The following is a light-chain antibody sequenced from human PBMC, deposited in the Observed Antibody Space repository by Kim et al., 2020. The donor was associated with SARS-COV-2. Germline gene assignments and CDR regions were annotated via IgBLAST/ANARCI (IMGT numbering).Light chain of an antibody. CDR2: YDS. J-gene: IGLJ2*01. CDR3: QEWVSCRDHVV. CDR1: NIGSKS. Sequence: SYELTQPPSVSVAPGKTARITCGGNNIGSKSVHWYQQKPGQAPVLVIYYDSDRPSGIPERFSGSNSGNTATLTISRVEAGDEADYYCQEWVSCRDHVVFG. V-gene: IGLV3-21*04.